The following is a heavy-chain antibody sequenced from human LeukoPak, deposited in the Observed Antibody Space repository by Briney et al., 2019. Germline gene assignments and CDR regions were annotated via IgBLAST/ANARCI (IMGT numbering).Heavy chain of an antibody. Sequence: SETLSLTCTVSGGSISSSSYYWGWIRRPPGKGLEWIGSIYYSGSTYYNPSLKSRVTISVDTSKNQFSLKLGSVTAADTAVYYCASEQGTGRYNWFDPWGQGTLVTVSS. CDR1: GGSISSSSYY. J-gene: IGHJ5*02. V-gene: IGHV4-39*01. CDR3: ASEQGTGRYNWFDP. CDR2: IYYSGST. D-gene: IGHD1-1*01.